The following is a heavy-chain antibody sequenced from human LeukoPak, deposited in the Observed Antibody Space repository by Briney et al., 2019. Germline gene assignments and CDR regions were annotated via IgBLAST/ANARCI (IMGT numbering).Heavy chain of an antibody. Sequence: ASVKVSFTASGYTFTIYGISWVRQAPGQGLEWMGWISAYNGNTNYSQNLQGRVTMTTDTSTSPAYMELRSLRSDDTAVYYCARAGYYYYMDVWGKGTTVTISS. D-gene: IGHD1-1*01. V-gene: IGHV1-18*01. CDR3: ARAGYYYYMDV. J-gene: IGHJ6*03. CDR2: ISAYNGNT. CDR1: GYTFTIYG.